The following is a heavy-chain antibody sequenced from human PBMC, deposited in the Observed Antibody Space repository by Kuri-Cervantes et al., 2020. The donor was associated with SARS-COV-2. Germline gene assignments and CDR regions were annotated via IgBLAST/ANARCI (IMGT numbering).Heavy chain of an antibody. Sequence: GGSLRLSCAASGFTFSSYAMHWVRQAPGKGLEWVAVISYDGSNKYYADSVKGRFTISRDNSKNTLYLQMNSLRAEDTAAYYCAKDGTVYDDWLQYHFDYWGQGTLVTVSS. D-gene: IGHD5-24*01. CDR3: AKDGTVYDDWLQYHFDY. V-gene: IGHV3-30-3*01. CDR1: GFTFSSYA. CDR2: ISYDGSNK. J-gene: IGHJ4*02.